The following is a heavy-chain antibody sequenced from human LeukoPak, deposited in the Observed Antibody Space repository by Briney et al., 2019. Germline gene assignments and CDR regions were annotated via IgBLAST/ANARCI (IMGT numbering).Heavy chain of an antibody. D-gene: IGHD5-18*01. CDR3: ARGEVPDTAMVILDY. J-gene: IGHJ4*02. Sequence: ASVKVSCKASGYTFTGYYMHWVRQAPGQGLEWMGWINPNSGGTNCAQKFQGWVTMTRDTSISTAYMELSRLRSDDTAVYYCARGEVPDTAMVILDYWGQGTLVTVSS. CDR1: GYTFTGYY. CDR2: INPNSGGT. V-gene: IGHV1-2*04.